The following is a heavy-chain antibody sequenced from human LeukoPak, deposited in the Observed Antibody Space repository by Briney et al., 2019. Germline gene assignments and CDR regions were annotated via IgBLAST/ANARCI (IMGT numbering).Heavy chain of an antibody. CDR3: ARVYYDSTPDY. J-gene: IGHJ4*02. D-gene: IGHD3-22*01. CDR1: GFTFSSYS. Sequence: PGGSLRLSCAASGFTFSSYSMNWVRQAPGKGLEWVSYISSSSSTIYYADSLKGRFTISRDNAKNSLYLQMNSLRAEDTAVYYCARVYYDSTPDYWGQGTLVTVSS. CDR2: ISSSSSTI. V-gene: IGHV3-48*01.